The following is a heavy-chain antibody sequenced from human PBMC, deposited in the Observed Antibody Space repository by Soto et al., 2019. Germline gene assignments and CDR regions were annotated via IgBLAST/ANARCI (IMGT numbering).Heavy chain of an antibody. V-gene: IGHV4-59*01. CDR3: ASMIVVVNAEYSQH. CDR1: GGSISSYY. CDR2: IYYSGST. Sequence: SSETLSLTCTVSGGSISSYYWSWIRQPPGKGLEWIGYIYYSGSTNYNPSLKSRVTISVDTSKNQFSLKLSSVTAADTAVYYCASMIVVVNAEYSQHWGQGTLVTVSS. D-gene: IGHD3-22*01. J-gene: IGHJ1*01.